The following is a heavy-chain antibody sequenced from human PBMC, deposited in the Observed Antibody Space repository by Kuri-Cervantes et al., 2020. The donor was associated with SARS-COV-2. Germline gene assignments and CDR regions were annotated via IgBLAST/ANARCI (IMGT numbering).Heavy chain of an antibody. CDR3: ARGWSGYSLDPPHFDY. V-gene: IGHV1-2*02. CDR2: INPNSGGT. Sequence: ASVKVSCKASGYTFPGYYMHWVRQAPGQGLEWMGWINPNSGGTNYAQKFQGRVTMTRDTSISTAYMELSRLRAGDTAVYYCARGWSGYSLDPPHFDYWGQGTLVTVSS. J-gene: IGHJ4*02. D-gene: IGHD3-3*01. CDR1: GYTFPGYY.